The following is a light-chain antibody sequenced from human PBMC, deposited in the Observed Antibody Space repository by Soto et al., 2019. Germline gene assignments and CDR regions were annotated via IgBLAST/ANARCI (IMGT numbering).Light chain of an antibody. V-gene: IGKV1-13*02. J-gene: IGKJ3*01. Sequence: AIRLTQSPSSLSASVGDRVTITCRASQGISSALAWYQQKPGKAPKLLIYDASSLESGVPSRFSGSGPGTDFTLTISSLQPEDFATYYCQQFNSYPPFTFGPGTKVDIK. CDR2: DAS. CDR3: QQFNSYPPFT. CDR1: QGISSA.